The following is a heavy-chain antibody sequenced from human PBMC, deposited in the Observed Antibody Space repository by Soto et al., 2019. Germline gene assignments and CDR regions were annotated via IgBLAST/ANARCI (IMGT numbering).Heavy chain of an antibody. V-gene: IGHV4-39*01. Sequence: SETLSLTCTVSGGSISSSSYYWGWIRQPPGKGLEWIGSIYYSGSTYYNPSLKSRVTISVDTSKNQFSLKLSSVTAADTAVYYCARHGGGPRKGRRLVLGWFDPWGQGTLVTVSS. CDR2: IYYSGST. D-gene: IGHD3-16*01. CDR1: GGSISSSSYY. J-gene: IGHJ5*02. CDR3: ARHGGGPRKGRRLVLGWFDP.